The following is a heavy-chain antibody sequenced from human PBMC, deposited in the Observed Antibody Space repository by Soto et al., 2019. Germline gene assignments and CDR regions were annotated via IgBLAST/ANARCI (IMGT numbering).Heavy chain of an antibody. D-gene: IGHD4-17*01. V-gene: IGHV2-70*01. CDR3: AQIRTVTKLDYYYGMDV. J-gene: IGHJ6*02. CDR1: GFSLSTSGMC. Sequence: QSGPTLVNPTQTLTLTCTFSGFSLSTSGMCVSWIRQPPGKALEWLALIDWDDDKYYSTSLKTRLTISKDTSKNQVVLTMTNMDPVDTATYYCAQIRTVTKLDYYYGMDVWGQGTTVTVSS. CDR2: IDWDDDK.